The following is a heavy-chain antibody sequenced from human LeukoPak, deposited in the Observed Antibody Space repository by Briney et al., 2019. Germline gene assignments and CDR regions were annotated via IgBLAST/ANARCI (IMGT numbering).Heavy chain of an antibody. V-gene: IGHV3-48*01. CDR3: AKDREGRRVLRYFDWSSQDY. Sequence: GGSLRLSCAASGFTFSSYSMNWVRQAPGKGLEWVSYISNSGSTIYYADSVKGRFTISRDNSKNTLYLQMNSLRAEDTAVYYCAKDREGRRVLRYFDWSSQDYWGQGTLVTVSS. CDR1: GFTFSSYS. D-gene: IGHD3-9*01. J-gene: IGHJ4*02. CDR2: ISNSGSTI.